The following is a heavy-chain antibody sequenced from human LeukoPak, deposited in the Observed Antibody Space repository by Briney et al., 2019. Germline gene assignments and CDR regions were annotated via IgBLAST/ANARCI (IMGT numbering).Heavy chain of an antibody. CDR3: ARVGTIAARTGHYFDY. Sequence: SETLSLTCTVSGGSISTYYWSWIRQPAGKGLEWIGRIYTSGSTNYNPSLKSRVTMSVDTPKNQFSLKLSSVTAADTAVYYCARVGTIAARTGHYFDYWGQGTLVTVSS. V-gene: IGHV4-4*07. D-gene: IGHD6-6*01. CDR2: IYTSGST. J-gene: IGHJ4*02. CDR1: GGSISTYY.